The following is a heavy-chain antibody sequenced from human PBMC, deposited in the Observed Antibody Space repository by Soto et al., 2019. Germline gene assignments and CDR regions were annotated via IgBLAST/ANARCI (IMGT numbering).Heavy chain of an antibody. D-gene: IGHD1-26*01. CDR1: GFTFNTHW. J-gene: IGHJ4*02. V-gene: IGHV3-74*01. Sequence: GGSLRLSCTASGFTFNTHWMHWVRQAPGKGLVWVSRIYFDGITTNYADSVKGRVTVSRDNAKKTVYLHVNTLRDEDTAVYYCARGGEMGVDYWGQGTLGTVSS. CDR3: ARGGEMGVDY. CDR2: IYFDGITT.